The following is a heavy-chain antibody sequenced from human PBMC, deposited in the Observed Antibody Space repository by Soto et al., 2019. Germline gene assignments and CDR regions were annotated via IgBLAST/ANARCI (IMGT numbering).Heavy chain of an antibody. D-gene: IGHD6-13*01. Sequence: SDTRSLTCPLSPGSISRSRYYWGWPRQPPLKGLEWTGYIYYRGSTNYNSSLKSRVSISVDTSKKQFSLELSYVTAADTAVYYCASAGIAAGGALWYYGMDVWGQGTTVTVS. CDR1: PGSISRSRYY. V-gene: IGHV4-61*05. J-gene: IGHJ6*02. CDR2: IYYRGST. CDR3: ASAGIAAGGALWYYGMDV.